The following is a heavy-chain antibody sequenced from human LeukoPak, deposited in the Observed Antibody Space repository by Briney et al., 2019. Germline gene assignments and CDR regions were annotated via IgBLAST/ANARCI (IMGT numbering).Heavy chain of an antibody. J-gene: IGHJ6*02. CDR1: GFTFNNYW. CDR3: ARRGTGHGMDV. Sequence: GGSLRLSCAASGFTFNNYWIHWVRQVPGKGLVWVSRINNDGSSASYVDSVKGRFTISRDNAKNTLFLQMNSLRAEDTAVYYCARRGTGHGMDVWGQGTTVTVSS. D-gene: IGHD1-1*01. CDR2: INNDGSSA. V-gene: IGHV3-74*01.